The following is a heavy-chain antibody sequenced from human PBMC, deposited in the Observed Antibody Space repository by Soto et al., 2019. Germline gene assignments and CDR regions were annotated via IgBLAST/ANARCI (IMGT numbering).Heavy chain of an antibody. Sequence: EVQLVESGGGLVQPGASLRLSCTASGITFSSYSMNWVRQAPGKGLEWLSYISSSKTTYADSVKGRFTISRDHAKNSVYLQMNSLRDEDTAVYYCVGDQDVHTPMVHGNYWGRGTRVTVSS. CDR3: VGDQDVHTPMVHGNY. CDR1: GITFSSYS. D-gene: IGHD5-18*01. CDR2: ISSSKTT. V-gene: IGHV3-48*02. J-gene: IGHJ4*02.